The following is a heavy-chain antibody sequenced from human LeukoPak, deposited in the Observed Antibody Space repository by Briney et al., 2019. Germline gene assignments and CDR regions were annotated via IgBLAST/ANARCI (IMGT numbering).Heavy chain of an antibody. CDR3: ARANFLYCSSTTCLFDY. J-gene: IGHJ4*02. V-gene: IGHV1-2*02. Sequence: ASVKVSCKASGYTFTDYFLHWVREAPGQGFEWMGWINPNSGDTNYAQKFQGRVTMTRDTSISTAHMEMSRLRSDDTAVYYCARANFLYCSSTTCLFDYWGQGTLVTVSS. CDR1: GYTFTDYF. CDR2: INPNSGDT. D-gene: IGHD2-2*01.